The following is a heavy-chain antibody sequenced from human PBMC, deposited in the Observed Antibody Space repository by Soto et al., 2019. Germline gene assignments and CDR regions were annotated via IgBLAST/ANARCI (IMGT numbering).Heavy chain of an antibody. CDR1: GFTFSSYW. Sequence: PVGTLRLSCAASGFTFSSYWMSWVSQAPGKGLEWVANIKQDGSEKYYVDSVKGRFATSRDNAKNSLYLQMNSLRAEDTAVYYCARDPQYYYDSIYWGQGTLVTVSS. D-gene: IGHD3-22*01. V-gene: IGHV3-7*01. CDR2: IKQDGSEK. CDR3: ARDPQYYYDSIY. J-gene: IGHJ4*02.